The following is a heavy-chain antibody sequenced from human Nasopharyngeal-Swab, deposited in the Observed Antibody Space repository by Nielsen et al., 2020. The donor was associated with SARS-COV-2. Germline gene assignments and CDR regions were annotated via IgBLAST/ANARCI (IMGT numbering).Heavy chain of an antibody. D-gene: IGHD6-25*01. V-gene: IGHV5-51*01. CDR1: GYSFIDYW. Sequence: GGSLRLSCKVSGYSFIDYWIGWVRQMPGRGLEWMGIIYPGDSDTRYNPSFQGQVTISADNSISTAYLQWGSLKASDSAVYYCARPLAAASYYFDYWGQGTLVTVSS. CDR2: IYPGDSDT. CDR3: ARPLAAASYYFDY. J-gene: IGHJ4*02.